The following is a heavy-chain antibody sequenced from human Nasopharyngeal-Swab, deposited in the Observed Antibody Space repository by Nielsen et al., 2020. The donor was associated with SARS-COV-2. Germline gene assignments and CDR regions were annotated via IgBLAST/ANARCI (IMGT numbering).Heavy chain of an antibody. V-gene: IGHV4-34*01. D-gene: IGHD3-22*01. J-gene: IGHJ4*02. CDR2: INHSGST. Sequence: SETLSLTCAVYGGSFSGYYWSWIRQPPGKGLEWIGEINHSGSTNYNPSLKSRVTISVDTSKNQFSLKLSSVTAADTAVYYCARARAYYYDSSSYSYWGQGTLVTVSS. CDR1: GGSFSGYY. CDR3: ARARAYYYDSSSYSY.